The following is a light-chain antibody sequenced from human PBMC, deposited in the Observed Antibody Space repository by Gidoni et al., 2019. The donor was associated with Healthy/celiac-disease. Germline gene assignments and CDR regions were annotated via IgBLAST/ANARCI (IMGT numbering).Light chain of an antibody. CDR1: QGIHNY. V-gene: IGKV1-16*02. J-gene: IGKJ1*01. CDR3: QQYNSYPLT. Sequence: DIHMTQSPSSLSASVGDRVTITCRASQGIHNYLAWFQQKPGKAPKSLIYDASSLQSGVPSKFSGSGSGTDFTITISSRQPEDCATYYCQQYNSYPLTFXXXTKVEIK. CDR2: DAS.